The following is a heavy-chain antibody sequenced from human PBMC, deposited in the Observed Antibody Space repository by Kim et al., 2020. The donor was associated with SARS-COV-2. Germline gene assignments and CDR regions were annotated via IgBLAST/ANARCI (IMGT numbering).Heavy chain of an antibody. CDR1: GGSINTRSYY. D-gene: IGHD6-6*01. J-gene: IGHJ4*02. Sequence: SETLSLTCTVSGGSINTRSYYWGWIRQPPGKGLEWIGNIYYSGYKYYKLSLKSRVTMSVDTSKNHFSLKLSSVTAADTAVYYCARQGGPASPFDYWGRGILVTVSS. CDR2: IYYSGYK. V-gene: IGHV4-39*01. CDR3: ARQGGPASPFDY.